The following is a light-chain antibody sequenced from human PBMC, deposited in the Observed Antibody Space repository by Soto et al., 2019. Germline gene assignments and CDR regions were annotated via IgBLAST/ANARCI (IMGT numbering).Light chain of an antibody. CDR1: SSEVGGYNY. V-gene: IGLV2-14*03. CDR3: NSYSSSSTLVV. Sequence: QSALTQPTSVSGSPGLSIAISCSGTSSEVGGYNYVSWYQHHPGKATKLIIFDVRKRPTGLSNRFSGSKSDTTASLTISGLHAEDEADYYCNSYSSSSTLVVFGGGTKLTFL. J-gene: IGLJ3*02. CDR2: DVR.